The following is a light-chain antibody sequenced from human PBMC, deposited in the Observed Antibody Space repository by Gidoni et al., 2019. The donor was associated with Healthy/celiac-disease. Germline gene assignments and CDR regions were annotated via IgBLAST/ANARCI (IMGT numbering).Light chain of an antibody. V-gene: IGKV1-13*02. Sequence: AIQLTQSPSSLSASVGDRVTITCRASQGIISALAWYQQKPGNAPKLLIYDASSLESGVPSRFSGSGSGTDFTLTISSLQPEDFATYYCQQFNSYPKTFGQGTKVEIK. J-gene: IGKJ1*01. CDR3: QQFNSYPKT. CDR1: QGIISA. CDR2: DAS.